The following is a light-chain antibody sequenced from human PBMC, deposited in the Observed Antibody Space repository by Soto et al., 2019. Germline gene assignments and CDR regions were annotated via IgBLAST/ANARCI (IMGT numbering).Light chain of an antibody. Sequence: DVQMTQSPSSVSASVGDRVTITCRASQVMSSWLAWYQQKPGKAPKLLIFAASTLQSGVPSRFSGSGSRTEFTLTISSLQPEDAATYYCQQADSLPITFGQGTRLE. CDR1: QVMSSW. V-gene: IGKV1D-12*01. CDR3: QQADSLPIT. J-gene: IGKJ5*01. CDR2: AAS.